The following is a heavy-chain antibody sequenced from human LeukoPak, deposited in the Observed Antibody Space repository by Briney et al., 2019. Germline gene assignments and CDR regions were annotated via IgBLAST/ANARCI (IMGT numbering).Heavy chain of an antibody. V-gene: IGHV3-11*01. Sequence: GGSLRLSCAASGFTFGDYYMSWIRQAPGKGLEWVSYINSSGSTIYYADSVKGRFTISRDNAKDSLYLQMNSLRAEDTAVYYCARDGYCGGDCYSDWFDSWGQGTLVTVSS. J-gene: IGHJ5*01. CDR3: ARDGYCGGDCYSDWFDS. CDR1: GFTFGDYY. D-gene: IGHD2-21*02. CDR2: INSSGSTI.